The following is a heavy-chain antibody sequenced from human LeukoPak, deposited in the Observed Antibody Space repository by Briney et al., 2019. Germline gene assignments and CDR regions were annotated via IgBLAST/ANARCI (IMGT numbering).Heavy chain of an antibody. Sequence: GESLKISCKGSGYSFTSYWIGWVRQMPGKGLEWMGIIYPGDSDTRYSPSFQGQVTISADKSISTAYLQWSSLKASDTAMYYCARLYLVGDSWNDDVGAFDIWGQGTMVTVSS. CDR1: GYSFTSYW. D-gene: IGHD1-1*01. J-gene: IGHJ3*02. CDR3: ARLYLVGDSWNDDVGAFDI. V-gene: IGHV5-51*01. CDR2: IYPGDSDT.